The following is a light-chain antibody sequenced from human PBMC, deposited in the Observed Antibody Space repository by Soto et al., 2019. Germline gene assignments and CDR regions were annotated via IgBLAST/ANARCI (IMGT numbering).Light chain of an antibody. Sequence: DIVMTQSPLSLPVTPGEPASISCRSSQSLLHSNGYNYLDWYLQKPGQSPQLLIFLGSNRASGVPERFSGSGSGTDFTLKISRVEAEDGGVYYCMQALQTPRYTFGQGTKLEIK. CDR1: QSLLHSNGYNY. CDR3: MQALQTPRYT. J-gene: IGKJ2*01. V-gene: IGKV2-28*01. CDR2: LGS.